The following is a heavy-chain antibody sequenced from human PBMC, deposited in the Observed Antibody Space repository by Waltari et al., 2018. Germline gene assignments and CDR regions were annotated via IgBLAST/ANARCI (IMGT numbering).Heavy chain of an antibody. D-gene: IGHD3-3*01. Sequence: EVQLLESGGDLIPPGGPLRLSCPAPAFSFSTYAMSWVRPAPGKGLEWVSPISGRGDRTYYAASVKGRLTISRDNSKNTLYLQMNSLRAEDTAMYYCAKDRNAIFGDYWGQGTLVTVSS. CDR3: AKDRNAIFGDY. V-gene: IGHV3-23*01. CDR2: ISGRGDRT. J-gene: IGHJ4*02. CDR1: AFSFSTYA.